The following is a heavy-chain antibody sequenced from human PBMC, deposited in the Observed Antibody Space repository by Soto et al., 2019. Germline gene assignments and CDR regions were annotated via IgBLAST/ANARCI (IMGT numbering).Heavy chain of an antibody. J-gene: IGHJ5*02. CDR2: IYYSGST. Sequence: SETLSLTCTVSGGSISSGGYYWSWIRQHPGKGLEWIGYIYYSGSTYYNPSLKSRVTISVDTSKNQFSLKLSSVTAADTAVYYCASTNHQGRISNWFDPWGQGTLVTVSS. V-gene: IGHV4-31*03. CDR1: GGSISSGGYY. CDR3: ASTNHQGRISNWFDP.